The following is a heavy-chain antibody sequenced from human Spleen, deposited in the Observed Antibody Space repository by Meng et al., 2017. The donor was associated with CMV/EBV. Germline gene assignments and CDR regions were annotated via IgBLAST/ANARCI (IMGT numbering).Heavy chain of an antibody. D-gene: IGHD3-10*01. J-gene: IGHJ5*02. Sequence: SETLSLTCAVYGGSFSGYYWSWIRQPPGKGLEWIGEINHSGSTNYNPSLKSRVTISVDTSKNQFSLKLSSVTAADTAVYYCAKAGETILVVVFDPWGQGTLVTVSS. CDR2: INHSGST. V-gene: IGHV4-34*01. CDR1: GGSFSGYY. CDR3: AKAGETILVVVFDP.